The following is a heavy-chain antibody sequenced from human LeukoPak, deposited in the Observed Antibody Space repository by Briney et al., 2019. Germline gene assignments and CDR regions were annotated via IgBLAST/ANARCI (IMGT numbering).Heavy chain of an antibody. CDR3: ARDLIAQGYGDYDY. D-gene: IGHD4-17*01. CDR1: GYTFTSYG. CDR2: ISAYNGNT. J-gene: IGHJ4*02. V-gene: IGHV1-18*01. Sequence: GASVKVSCKASGYTFTSYGISWVRQAPGQGLEWMGWISAYNGNTNYAQKLQGRVTTTTDTSTSTAYMELRSLRSDDTAVYYCARDLIAQGYGDYDYWGQGTLVTVSS.